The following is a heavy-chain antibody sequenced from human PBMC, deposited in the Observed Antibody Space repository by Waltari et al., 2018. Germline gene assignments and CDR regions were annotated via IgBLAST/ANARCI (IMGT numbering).Heavy chain of an antibody. J-gene: IGHJ4*02. CDR3: AKCGGGYSYGCDY. V-gene: IGHV3-23*01. Sequence: EVQLLESGGGLVQPGGSLRLSCAASGSTCSSYALRWVRQAPGKGLEWVSAISGSGGSTYYADSVKGRFTISRDNSKNTLYLQMNSLRAEDTAVYYCAKCGGGYSYGCDYWGQGTLVTVSS. CDR1: GSTCSSYA. D-gene: IGHD5-18*01. CDR2: ISGSGGST.